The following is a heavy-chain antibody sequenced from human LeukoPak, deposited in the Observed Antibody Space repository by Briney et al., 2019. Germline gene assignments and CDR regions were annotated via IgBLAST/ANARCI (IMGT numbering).Heavy chain of an antibody. J-gene: IGHJ5*02. D-gene: IGHD3-10*01. CDR2: ISSSGSTI. CDR1: GFTFSSYA. Sequence: GGSLRLSCAASGFTFSSYAMSWVRQAPGKGLEWVSYISSSGSTIYYADSVKGRFTISRDNAKNSLYLQMNSLTAEDTAVYYCARGVGIGYNDNWFDAWGQGTLVTVSS. CDR3: ARGVGIGYNDNWFDA. V-gene: IGHV3-48*03.